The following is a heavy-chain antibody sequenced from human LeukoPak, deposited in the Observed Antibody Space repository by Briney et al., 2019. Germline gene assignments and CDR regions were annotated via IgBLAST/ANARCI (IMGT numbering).Heavy chain of an antibody. D-gene: IGHD3-10*01. CDR2: IYHSGST. V-gene: IGHV4-38-2*02. Sequence: SETLSLTCTVSGYSISSGYYWGWTRQPPGKGLEWIGSIYHSGSTYYNPSLKSRVTISVDTSKNQFSLKLSSVTAADTAVYYCVRYYGSGRRWFDPWGQGTLVTVSS. CDR1: GYSISSGYY. J-gene: IGHJ5*02. CDR3: VRYYGSGRRWFDP.